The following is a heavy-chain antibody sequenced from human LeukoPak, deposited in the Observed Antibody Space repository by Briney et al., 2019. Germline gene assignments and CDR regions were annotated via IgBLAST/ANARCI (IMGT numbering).Heavy chain of an antibody. J-gene: IGHJ4*02. CDR3: AREADYYFDF. D-gene: IGHD6-25*01. CDR2: INHSGIT. Sequence: SETLSLTCAVYGGSFSGSYWSWIREPPGKGLEWIGEINHSGITNYNPSLKSRVTISVDTSKNQFSLKLSSVTAADTAVYYCAREADYYFDFWGQGTLVTVSS. V-gene: IGHV4-34*01. CDR1: GGSFSGSY.